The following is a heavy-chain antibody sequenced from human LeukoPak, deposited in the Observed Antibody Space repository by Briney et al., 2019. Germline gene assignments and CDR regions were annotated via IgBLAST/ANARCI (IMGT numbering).Heavy chain of an antibody. CDR1: GGTFSGYA. CDR3: ATGRVSDTTLVTWFDP. V-gene: IGHV1-69*05. J-gene: IGHJ5*02. D-gene: IGHD5-18*01. CDR2: IIPISPTA. Sequence: SVKVSCKASGGTFSGYAISWVRQAPGQGLEWMGGIIPISPTANYAQESQGRLTITKAEFTPTAYMELSSLRSEDTAVYYCATGRVSDTTLVTWFDPWGQGTLVTVSS.